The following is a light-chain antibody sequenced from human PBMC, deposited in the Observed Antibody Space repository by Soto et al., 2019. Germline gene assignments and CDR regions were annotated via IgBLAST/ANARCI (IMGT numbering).Light chain of an antibody. Sequence: EIVLTQSPATLSLSPGERATLSCRASQSVSSYLAWYQQKPGQAPRLLIYDASNRATGIPARFSGSGSGTDFTLTISSLEPEDFAVYYCQQYGSSPITFGPGTKVDLK. CDR3: QQYGSSPIT. CDR1: QSVSSY. CDR2: DAS. J-gene: IGKJ3*01. V-gene: IGKV3-11*01.